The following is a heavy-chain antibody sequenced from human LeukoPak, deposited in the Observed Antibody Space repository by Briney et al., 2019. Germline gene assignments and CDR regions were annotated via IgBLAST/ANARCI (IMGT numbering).Heavy chain of an antibody. CDR3: ATSAGRSGGN. J-gene: IGHJ4*02. D-gene: IGHD3-10*01. CDR2: INQDGGET. Sequence: PGGSLRLSCAASGFIFSNTWMAWVRKAPGKGPEWVAYINQDGGETNYVDSVRGRFTVSRDNVKNSLYLQMNSLRADDTALYYCATSAGRSGGNWGQGALVTVSS. V-gene: IGHV3-7*03. CDR1: GFIFSNTW.